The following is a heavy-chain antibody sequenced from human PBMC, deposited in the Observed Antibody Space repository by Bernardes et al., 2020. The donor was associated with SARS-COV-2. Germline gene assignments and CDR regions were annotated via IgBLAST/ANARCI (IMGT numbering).Heavy chain of an antibody. D-gene: IGHD3-3*01. CDR2: ISSNGGST. CDR3: VKERRITIFGVPTDAFDI. V-gene: IGHV3-64D*06. CDR1: GFTFSSYA. Sequence: GGSLRLSCSASGFTFSSYAMHWVRQAPGKGLDYVSAISSNGGSTYYADSVKGRFTISRDNSKNTLYLQMSSLRAEDTAVYYCVKERRITIFGVPTDAFDIWGQGTMVTVSS. J-gene: IGHJ3*02.